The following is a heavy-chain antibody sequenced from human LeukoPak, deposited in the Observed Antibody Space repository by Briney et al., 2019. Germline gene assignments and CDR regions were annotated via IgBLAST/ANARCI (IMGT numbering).Heavy chain of an antibody. CDR3: AKWGAWFGSVNYYGLYV. D-gene: IGHD3-10*01. J-gene: IGHJ6*02. CDR1: GFTFSSYA. V-gene: IGHV3-23*01. CDR2: ISGSGGDT. Sequence: GGSLRLSCAASGFTFSSYAMNWVRQAPGKRLEGVSVISGSGGDTYYADSVKGRFAISRDNSKNTLSLQMNSLSAEDTAIYYCAKWGAWFGSVNYYGLYVWGQGTTVTVSS.